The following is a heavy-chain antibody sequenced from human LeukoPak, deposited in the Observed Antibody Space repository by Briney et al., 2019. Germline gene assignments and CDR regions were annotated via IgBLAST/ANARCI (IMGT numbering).Heavy chain of an antibody. Sequence: GGPLRLSCAVSGFTFSSYWMSWVRQAPGKGLEWVANIKEDGTEKYYQDSVKGRFTISRDNAKNSLYLQMHSLRAEDTAVYYCAREVVLSTSAWFEYWGQGTLVTVSS. V-gene: IGHV3-7*01. CDR2: IKEDGTEK. CDR1: GFTFSSYW. D-gene: IGHD3-22*01. J-gene: IGHJ4*02. CDR3: AREVVLSTSAWFEY.